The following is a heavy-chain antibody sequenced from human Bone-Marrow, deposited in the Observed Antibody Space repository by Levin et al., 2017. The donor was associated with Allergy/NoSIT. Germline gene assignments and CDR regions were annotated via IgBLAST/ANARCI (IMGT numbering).Heavy chain of an antibody. Sequence: LSLPCAASGSSFSSSAMSWVRQAPGKGLEWVSSILYTESMKGRFTISRDNSKNTLYMQMNSLRTEDTAIYYCVKDREYCTSTSCRKYYFDDWGQGTPVTVSS. CDR2: IL. D-gene: IGHD2-2*01. V-gene: IGHV3-23*01. J-gene: IGHJ4*02. CDR1: GSSFSSSA. CDR3: VKDREYCTSTSCRKYYFDD.